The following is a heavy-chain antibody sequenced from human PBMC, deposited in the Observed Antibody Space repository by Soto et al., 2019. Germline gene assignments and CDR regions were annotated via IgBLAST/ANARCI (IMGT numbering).Heavy chain of an antibody. J-gene: IGHJ4*02. D-gene: IGHD3-3*01. CDR2: LYHSGST. CDR3: ARNSYYDFWSGYQRGLDL. Sequence: SETLSLTCAVSGYPISSGYYWGWIRQSPGKGLEWIGSLYHSGSTYYNPSLKSRVTISVDSSKNQFSLTLTSVTAADTAVYYCARNSYYDFWSGYQRGLDLWGQGTRVTV. V-gene: IGHV4-38-2*01. CDR1: GYPISSGYY.